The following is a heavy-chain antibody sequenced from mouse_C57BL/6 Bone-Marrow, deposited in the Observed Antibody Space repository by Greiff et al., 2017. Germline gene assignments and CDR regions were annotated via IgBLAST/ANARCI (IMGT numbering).Heavy chain of an antibody. D-gene: IGHD2-1*01. J-gene: IGHJ2*01. V-gene: IGHV1-69*01. CDR1: GYTFTSYW. CDR2: IDPSDSYT. CDR3: AREGNFYFYY. Sequence: VKLQQPGAELVMPGASVKLSCKASGYTFTSYWMHWVKQRPGQGLEWIGEIDPSDSYTNYNQKFKGKSTLTVDKSSSTAYMQLSSLTSEDSAVYYCAREGNFYFYYWGKGTTLTVSS.